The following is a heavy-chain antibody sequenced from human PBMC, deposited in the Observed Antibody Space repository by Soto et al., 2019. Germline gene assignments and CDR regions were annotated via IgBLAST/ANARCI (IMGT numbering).Heavy chain of an antibody. J-gene: IGHJ6*02. CDR3: AREAGYGSGCKGMDA. Sequence: GASVKVVCKASGDSFTKYAIFWVRQAPGQGLEYMGGIIPIFRTTYYAQKFQGRVTITADESTTTAYLELSRLRSEDTAVYYCAREAGYGSGCKGMDACRQRPTGTV. CDR1: GDSFTKYA. V-gene: IGHV1-69*13. CDR2: IIPIFRTT. D-gene: IGHD6-25*01.